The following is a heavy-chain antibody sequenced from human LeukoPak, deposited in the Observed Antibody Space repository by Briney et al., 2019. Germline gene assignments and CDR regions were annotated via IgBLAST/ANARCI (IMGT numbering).Heavy chain of an antibody. CDR2: IYWDDDT. CDR1: GFSLSTRRVG. V-gene: IGHV2-5*02. D-gene: IGHD1-26*01. J-gene: IGHJ4*02. Sequence: SGPTLVKPTATLTLTCTLSGFSLSTRRVGVGWMRQSPGKALEWLTLIYWDDDTRYRPSLRGRLAVTKDASKNQVLLTMTNVDPADTGTYYCAHRPGMGAHRFDVWGRGILVTVSS. CDR3: AHRPGMGAHRFDV.